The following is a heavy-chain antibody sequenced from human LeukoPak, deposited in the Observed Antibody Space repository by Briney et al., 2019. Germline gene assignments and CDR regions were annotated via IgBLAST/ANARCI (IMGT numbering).Heavy chain of an antibody. D-gene: IGHD3-22*01. CDR2: IYYSGST. J-gene: IGHJ4*02. V-gene: IGHV4-31*03. Sequence: SETLSLTCSVSGGPFSSGVYYWTWIRHHPGRGLEWIGNIYYSGSTSYNPSLKSRVSISVDTSKNQFSLKLTSVTAADTAVYYCARWYYDSSGRRHFDFWGQGTLVTVSS. CDR3: ARWYYDSSGRRHFDF. CDR1: GGPFSSGVYY.